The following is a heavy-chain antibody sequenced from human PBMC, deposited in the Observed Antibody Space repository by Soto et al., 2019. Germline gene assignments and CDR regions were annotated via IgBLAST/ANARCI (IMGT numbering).Heavy chain of an antibody. CDR2: INHSGST. Sequence: SETLSLTCAVYGGSFSGYYWSWIRQPPGKGLEWIGEINHSGSTNYNPSLKSRVTISVDTSKNQFSLKLSSVTAADTAVYYCATQGPKDYFEYWCQGTLLTVSS. CDR3: ATQGPKDYFEY. J-gene: IGHJ4*02. CDR1: GGSFSGYY. V-gene: IGHV4-34*01.